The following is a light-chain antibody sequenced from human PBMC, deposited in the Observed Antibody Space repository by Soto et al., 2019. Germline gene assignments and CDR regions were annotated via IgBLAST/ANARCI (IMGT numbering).Light chain of an antibody. V-gene: IGLV2-14*01. CDR3: SSYTSSSIYV. Sequence: QSALTQPASVSGSPGQSITISCTGTSSDVGGYNYVSWYQQHPGKAPKPMIYDVSNRPSGVSNRFSGSKSGNTASLTISGLQAEDEADYYCSSYTSSSIYVFGTGTKVTGL. CDR2: DVS. J-gene: IGLJ1*01. CDR1: SSDVGGYNY.